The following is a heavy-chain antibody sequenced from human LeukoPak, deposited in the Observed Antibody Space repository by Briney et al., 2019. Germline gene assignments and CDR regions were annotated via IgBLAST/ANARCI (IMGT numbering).Heavy chain of an antibody. CDR2: ISSSGSTI. Sequence: GGSLRLSCAASGFTFSNAWMSWVRQAPGKGLEWVSYISSSGSTIYYADSVKGRFSISRDNAKNSLYLQMNSLRAEDTAVYYCARVDYYGSGILDPWGQGTLVTVSS. CDR1: GFTFSNAW. V-gene: IGHV3-11*01. CDR3: ARVDYYGSGILDP. D-gene: IGHD3-10*01. J-gene: IGHJ5*02.